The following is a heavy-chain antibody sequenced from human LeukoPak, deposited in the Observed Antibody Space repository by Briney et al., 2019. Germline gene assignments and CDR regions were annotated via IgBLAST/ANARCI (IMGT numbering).Heavy chain of an antibody. CDR3: ANDKGVWRSLGVDAFDI. Sequence: GGSLRLSCAASGFTFSSYAMSWVRQAPGKGLEWVSAISGSGGSTYYADSVKGRFTISRDNSKNTLYLQMNSLRAQDTAVYYCANDKGVWRSLGVDAFDIGGQGTMVTVS. J-gene: IGHJ3*02. CDR1: GFTFSSYA. CDR2: ISGSGGST. D-gene: IGHD3-16*01. V-gene: IGHV3-23*01.